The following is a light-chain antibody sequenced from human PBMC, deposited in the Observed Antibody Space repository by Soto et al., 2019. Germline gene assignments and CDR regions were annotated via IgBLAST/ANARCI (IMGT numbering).Light chain of an antibody. V-gene: IGKV3-20*01. Sequence: EIVLTQSPGTLSLSPGERATLSCRASQSVSSSYLAWYQQKPGQAPRLLIYGASSRATGIPDRFSGSGAGTDFTLTISRLEPEEFAVYYCQQDGSSQLTFGGGTKVEIK. CDR1: QSVSSSY. J-gene: IGKJ4*01. CDR2: GAS. CDR3: QQDGSSQLT.